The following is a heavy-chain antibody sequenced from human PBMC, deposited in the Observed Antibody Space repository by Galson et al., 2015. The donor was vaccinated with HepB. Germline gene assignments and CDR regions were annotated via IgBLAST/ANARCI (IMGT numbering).Heavy chain of an antibody. CDR1: GFTFSSYS. CDR2: ISSSSTYI. CDR3: ARDQQQLGPYGMDV. D-gene: IGHD6-13*01. Sequence: SLRLSCAASGFTFSSYSMNWVRQAPGKGLEWVSSISSSSTYIYSADSVKGRFTISRDNAKNSLYLQMNSLRAEDTAVYYCARDQQQLGPYGMDVWGQGTTVTVSS. J-gene: IGHJ6*02. V-gene: IGHV3-21*01.